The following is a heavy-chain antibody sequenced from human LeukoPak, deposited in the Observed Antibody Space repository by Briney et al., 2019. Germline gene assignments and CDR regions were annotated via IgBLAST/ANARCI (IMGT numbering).Heavy chain of an antibody. CDR3: ATGIGTLWSGYYHDY. J-gene: IGHJ4*02. D-gene: IGHD3-3*01. Sequence: ASVKVSCKASGGTFSTYAISWVRQAPGQGLEWMGRIIPVLGVANYAQKLQGRVTISADKSTSTAYMEVSSLRSEDTAVYYCATGIGTLWSGYYHDYWGQGTLVTVSS. V-gene: IGHV1-69*04. CDR1: GGTFSTYA. CDR2: IIPVLGVA.